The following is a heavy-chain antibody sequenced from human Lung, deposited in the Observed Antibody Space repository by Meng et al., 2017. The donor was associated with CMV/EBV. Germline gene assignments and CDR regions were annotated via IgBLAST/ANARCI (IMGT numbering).Heavy chain of an antibody. CDR3: ARVYCSRGSCSFDY. D-gene: IGHD2-15*01. CDR2: ISSNSKYI. J-gene: IGHJ4*02. Sequence: GEXXKISCAASGFTFSSYSVNWVRQAPGKGLEWVSSISSNSKYIFYADSVKGRFTISRDNAKNALHLQMNSLRDEDTALYYCARVYCSRGSCSFDYWGQG. CDR1: GFTFSSYS. V-gene: IGHV3-21*01.